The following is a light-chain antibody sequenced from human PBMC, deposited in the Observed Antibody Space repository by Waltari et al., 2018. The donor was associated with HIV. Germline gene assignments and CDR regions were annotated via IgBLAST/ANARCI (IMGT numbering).Light chain of an antibody. J-gene: IGLJ3*02. CDR3: QVWDSSSDHRV. V-gene: IGLV3-21*04. Sequence: YVLPQPPSVSVAPGKTARITCGGNNPGRKSVPWYQQKPGQAPVLVIYYDTARPSGIPERFSGSNSGNTATLTISSVEAGDEADYYCQVWDSSSDHRVFGGGTKLTVL. CDR1: NPGRKS. CDR2: YDT.